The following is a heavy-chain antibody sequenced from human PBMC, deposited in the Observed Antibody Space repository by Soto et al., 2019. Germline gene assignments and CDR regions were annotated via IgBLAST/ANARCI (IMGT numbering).Heavy chain of an antibody. CDR2: IYYSGST. CDR3: ARDFLSGYETLYYYYGMDV. D-gene: IGHD5-12*01. CDR1: GGSVSSGSYY. J-gene: IGHJ6*02. V-gene: IGHV4-61*01. Sequence: PSETLSLTCTVSGGSVSSGSYYWSWIRQPPGKGLEWIGYIYYSGSTNYNPSLKSRVTISVDTSKNQFSLKLSSVTAAGTAVYYCARDFLSGYETLYYYYGMDVWGQGTTVTVSS.